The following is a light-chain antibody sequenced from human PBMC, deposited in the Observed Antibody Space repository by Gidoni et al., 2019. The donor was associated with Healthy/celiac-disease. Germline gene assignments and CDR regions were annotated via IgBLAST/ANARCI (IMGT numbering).Light chain of an antibody. CDR2: AAS. CDR1: QRISSY. CDR3: QQSYSTPQT. J-gene: IGKJ1*01. V-gene: IGKV1-39*01. Sequence: DIQMTQSPSSLSASVGDRVTITCRASQRISSYLNWYQQKPGKAPKLLIYAASSLQSGVPSRFSGSGSGTDFTLTISSLQPEDFATYYCQQSYSTPQTFXQXTKVEIK.